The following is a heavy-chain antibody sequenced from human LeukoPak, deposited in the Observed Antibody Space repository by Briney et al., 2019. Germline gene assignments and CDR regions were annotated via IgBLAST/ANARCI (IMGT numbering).Heavy chain of an antibody. J-gene: IGHJ4*02. V-gene: IGHV3-23*01. D-gene: IGHD5-18*01. CDR2: ISVSGDNT. CDR1: GXTFSSYA. CDR3: AKAGGYSYGYYFDY. Sequence: PGGSLRLSCAASGXTFSSYAMSWVRQAPGKGLEWVSTISVSGDNTYYADSVKGRVTVSRDNSKNTLYLQMNSLRAEDTAIYYCAKAGGYSYGYYFDYWGQGTLVTVSS.